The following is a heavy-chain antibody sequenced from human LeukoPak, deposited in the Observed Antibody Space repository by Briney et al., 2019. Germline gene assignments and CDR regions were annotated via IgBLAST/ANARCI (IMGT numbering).Heavy chain of an antibody. CDR1: GFTFINFG. V-gene: IGHV3-30*03. D-gene: IGHD4-17*01. CDR2: ISYDGSNK. J-gene: IGHJ4*02. Sequence: GRSLRLSCAASGFTFINFGMHWVRQAPGKGLEWVAVISYDGSNKYYADSVKGRFTISRDNSKNTLYLQMNSLRAEDTAVYYCARGATVTKYFDYWGQGTLVTVSS. CDR3: ARGATVTKYFDY.